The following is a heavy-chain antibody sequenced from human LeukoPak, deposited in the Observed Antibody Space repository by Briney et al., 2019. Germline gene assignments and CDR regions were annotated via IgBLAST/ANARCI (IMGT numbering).Heavy chain of an antibody. V-gene: IGHV4-59*01. D-gene: IGHD2-15*01. J-gene: IGHJ3*02. Sequence: SETLSLTCAVYGGSFSSYYWSWIRQPPGKGLEWIGYIYYSGSTNYNPSLKSRVTISVDTSKNQFSLKLSSVTAADTAVYYCARGGNCSGGSCYLLDAFDIWGQGAMVTVSS. CDR3: ARGGNCSGGSCYLLDAFDI. CDR2: IYYSGST. CDR1: GGSFSSYY.